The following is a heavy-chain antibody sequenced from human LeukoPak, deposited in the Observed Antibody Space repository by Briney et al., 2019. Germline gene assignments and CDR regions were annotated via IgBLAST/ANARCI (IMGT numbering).Heavy chain of an antibody. CDR2: ISAYNGNT. V-gene: IGHV1-18*01. D-gene: IGHD6-19*01. Sequence: ASVKVSCKASGYTFTSYGISWVRQAPGQGLEWMGWISAYNGNTNYAQKLQGRVTMTTDTSTNTAYMELSSLRSEDTAVYYCATVIAVAGNVNPDYWGQGTLVTVSS. CDR1: GYTFTSYG. J-gene: IGHJ4*02. CDR3: ATVIAVAGNVNPDY.